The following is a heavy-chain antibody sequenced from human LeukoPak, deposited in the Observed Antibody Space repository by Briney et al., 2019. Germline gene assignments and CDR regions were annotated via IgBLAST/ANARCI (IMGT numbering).Heavy chain of an antibody. D-gene: IGHD2/OR15-2a*01. Sequence: GGSLRLSCAASGFTFSSYAMHWVRQAPGKGLEYVSAISSNGGSTYYANSVKGRFTISRDNSKNTLYLQMGSLRAEDMAVYYCARECNSGDYWGQGTLVTVSS. V-gene: IGHV3-64*01. CDR1: GFTFSSYA. CDR3: ARECNSGDY. CDR2: ISSNGGST. J-gene: IGHJ4*02.